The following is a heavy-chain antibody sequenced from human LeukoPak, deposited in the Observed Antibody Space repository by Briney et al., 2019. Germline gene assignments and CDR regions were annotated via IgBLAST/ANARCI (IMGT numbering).Heavy chain of an antibody. D-gene: IGHD6-13*01. V-gene: IGHV3-49*04. CDR2: IRSKAYGGTT. J-gene: IGHJ4*02. CDR3: SRKGSSWYYFDY. CDR1: GFTFSSYS. Sequence: GGSLRLSCAASGFTFSSYSMNWVRQAPGKGLEWVGFIRSKAYGGTTEYAASVKGRFTISRDDSKSIAYLQMNSLKTEDTAVYYCSRKGSSWYYFDYWGQGTLVTVSS.